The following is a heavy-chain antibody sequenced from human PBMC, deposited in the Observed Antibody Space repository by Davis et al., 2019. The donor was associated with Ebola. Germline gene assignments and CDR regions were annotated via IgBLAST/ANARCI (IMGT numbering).Heavy chain of an antibody. J-gene: IGHJ4*02. CDR3: AKSPPLVVVAATLFDY. Sequence: GESLKISCAASRFIFSSYPMSWVRQAPGKGLEWVSGISGGGTSTFYADSVKGRFTISRDNSKNTLYLQMNSLRVEDMAVYYCAKSPPLVVVAATLFDYWGQGTLVTVSS. CDR2: ISGGGTST. V-gene: IGHV3-23*01. D-gene: IGHD2-15*01. CDR1: RFIFSSYP.